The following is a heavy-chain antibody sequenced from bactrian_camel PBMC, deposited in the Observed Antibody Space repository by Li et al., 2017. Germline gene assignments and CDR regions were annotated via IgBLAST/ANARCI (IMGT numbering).Heavy chain of an antibody. D-gene: IGHD3*01. CDR2: IDQGSGRT. V-gene: IGHV3S1*01. J-gene: IGHJ6*01. CDR1: EFAYSSNC. CDR3: GAARSAGYCSAWTDFAY. Sequence: QLVESGGVSVQAGGSLRLSCVASEFAYSSNCMAWFRQRPGNEREGIATIDQGSGRTTYADSVKDRFTISRDNAKRALYLQMNSLISDDTAMYYCGAARSAGYCSAWTDFAYRGQGTQVTVS.